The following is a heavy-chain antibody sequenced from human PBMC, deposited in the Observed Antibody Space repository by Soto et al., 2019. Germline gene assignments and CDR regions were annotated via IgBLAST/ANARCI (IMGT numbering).Heavy chain of an antibody. CDR1: GFSISTSGVG. Sequence: HITLKASGPTLVKPTQTLTLTCTISGFSISTSGVGVGWIRQPPGKSLDWLALIYWDGDKRYSPSLKSRLTITKDTSKNQVVLTMTNMDPVDTATYYCVRLLWFGELTWGQGTLVTVSS. V-gene: IGHV2-5*02. CDR2: IYWDGDK. D-gene: IGHD3-10*01. J-gene: IGHJ4*02. CDR3: VRLLWFGELT.